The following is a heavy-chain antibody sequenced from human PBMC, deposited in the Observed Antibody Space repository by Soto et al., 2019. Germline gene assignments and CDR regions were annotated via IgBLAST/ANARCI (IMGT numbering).Heavy chain of an antibody. CDR2: INPNSGGT. Sequence: ASVKVSCKASGYTFTGYYMHWVRQAPGQGLEWMGWINPNSGGTNYAQKFQGRVTMTRDRSISTAYMELSRLRSDDTAVYYCVSKLLGRYDILTGAFDYWGQGTLVA. J-gene: IGHJ4*02. V-gene: IGHV1-2*02. CDR1: GYTFTGYY. D-gene: IGHD3-9*01. CDR3: VSKLLGRYDILTGAFDY.